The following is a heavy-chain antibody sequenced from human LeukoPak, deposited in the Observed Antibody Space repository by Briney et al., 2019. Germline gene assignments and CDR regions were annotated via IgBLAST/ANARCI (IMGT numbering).Heavy chain of an antibody. Sequence: SETPSLTCAVYGGSFSGYYWSWIRQPPGKGLEWIGEINHSGSTNYNPSLKSRVTISVDTSKNQFSLKLSSVTAADTAVYYCARRQGDWELSFDYWGQGTLVTVSS. J-gene: IGHJ4*02. D-gene: IGHD1-26*01. CDR3: ARRQGDWELSFDY. CDR2: INHSGST. CDR1: GGSFSGYY. V-gene: IGHV4-34*01.